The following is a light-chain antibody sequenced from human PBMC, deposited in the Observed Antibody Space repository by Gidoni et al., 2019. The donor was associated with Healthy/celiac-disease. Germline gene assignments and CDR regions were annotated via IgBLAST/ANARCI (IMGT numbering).Light chain of an antibody. CDR2: GAS. CDR3: QQYNNWPLFT. V-gene: IGKV3-15*01. CDR1: QSVSSN. J-gene: IGKJ3*01. Sequence: EIVMKHSPAPLSVSPGERATLSCRASQSVSSNLAWYQQKPGQAPRLLIYGASTRATGIPARFSGSGSGTEFTLTISSLQSEDFAVYYCQQYNNWPLFTFGPGTKVDIK.